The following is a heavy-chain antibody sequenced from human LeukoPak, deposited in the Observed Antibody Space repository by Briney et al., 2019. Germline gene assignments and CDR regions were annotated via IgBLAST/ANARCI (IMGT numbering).Heavy chain of an antibody. V-gene: IGHV3-49*03. CDR3: SRSRRVLCTGACYSFDY. CDR1: GFTFGDFG. Sequence: GGSLRLSCTSSGFTFGDFGMSWFRQAPGKGPEWVGFIRSKVYGGATEYAASVKGRFIISRDDSKSIAYLQMNSLETEDTAVYYCSRSRRVLCTGACYSFDYWGQGTLVIVSS. CDR2: IRSKVYGGAT. D-gene: IGHD2-8*02. J-gene: IGHJ4*02.